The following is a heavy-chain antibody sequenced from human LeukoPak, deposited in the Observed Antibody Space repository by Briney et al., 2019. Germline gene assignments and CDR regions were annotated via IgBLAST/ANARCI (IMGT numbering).Heavy chain of an antibody. CDR1: GFTFSSYE. V-gene: IGHV3-48*03. Sequence: GGSLRLSCAASGFTFSSYEMNWVRQAPGKGLEWVSYISSSGSTIYYADSVKGRFTISRDNSKNTLYLQMNSLRAEDTAIYYCAKDLVTGSLDYWGQGTLVTVSS. D-gene: IGHD3-10*01. CDR3: AKDLVTGSLDY. J-gene: IGHJ4*02. CDR2: ISSSGSTI.